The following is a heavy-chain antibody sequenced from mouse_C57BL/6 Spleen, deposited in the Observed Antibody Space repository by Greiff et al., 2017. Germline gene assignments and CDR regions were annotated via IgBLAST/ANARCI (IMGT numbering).Heavy chain of an antibody. CDR1: GYAFSSSW. CDR2: IYPGDGDT. V-gene: IGHV1-82*01. CDR3: ARLVTTEGYAMDY. J-gene: IGHJ4*01. D-gene: IGHD2-2*01. Sequence: VKLMESGPELVKPGASVKISCKASGYAFSSSWMNWVKQRPGKGLEWIGRIYPGDGDTNYNGKFKGKATLTADKSSSTAYMQLSSLTSEDSAVYFCARLVTTEGYAMDYWGQGTSVTVSS.